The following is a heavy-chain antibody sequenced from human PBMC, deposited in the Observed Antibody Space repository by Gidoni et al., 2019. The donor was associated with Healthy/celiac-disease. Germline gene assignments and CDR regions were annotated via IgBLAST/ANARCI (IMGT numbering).Heavy chain of an antibody. CDR1: GFTFRSSA. CDR2: ISGSGGST. V-gene: IGHV3-23*01. Sequence: EVQLLESGGGLVQPGGYLRLSCAASGFTFRSSAMSWVRQAPGKGLGWVSAISGSGGSTYYADSVKGRFTISRDNSKNTLYLQMNSLRAEDTAVYYCAKDWDNIVVVVAAISRDVWGQGTTVTVSS. D-gene: IGHD2-15*01. CDR3: AKDWDNIVVVVAAISRDV. J-gene: IGHJ6*02.